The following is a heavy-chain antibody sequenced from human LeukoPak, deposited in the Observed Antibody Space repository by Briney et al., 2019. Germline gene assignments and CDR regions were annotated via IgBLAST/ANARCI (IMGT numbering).Heavy chain of an antibody. CDR3: AKEPQLRYFDWFPPSFDP. J-gene: IGHJ5*02. CDR2: ISPRGGGT. D-gene: IGHD3-9*01. CDR1: GFIFRNYG. V-gene: IGHV3-23*01. Sequence: GGSLRLSCAASGFIFRNYGMNWVRQAPGKGLEWLSGISPRGGGTYYADSVKGRFTISRDNSKNTLYLQMNSLRAEDTAVYYCAKEPQLRYFDWFPPSFDPWGQGTLVTVSS.